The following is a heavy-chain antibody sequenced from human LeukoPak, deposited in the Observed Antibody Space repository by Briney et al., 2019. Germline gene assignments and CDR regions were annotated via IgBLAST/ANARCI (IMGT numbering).Heavy chain of an antibody. CDR1: GFTFSDYY. J-gene: IGHJ5*02. D-gene: IGHD1-26*01. CDR2: ISSSGSTI. CDR3: ARDPSSGSRGWLDP. Sequence: GGSLRLSCAASGFTFSDYYMSWIRQAPGKGLEWVSYISSSGSTIYYADSVKGRFTISRDNAKNSVYLQMNSVRAEDTAMYYCARDPSSGSRGWLDPWGQGTLVTVSS. V-gene: IGHV3-11*04.